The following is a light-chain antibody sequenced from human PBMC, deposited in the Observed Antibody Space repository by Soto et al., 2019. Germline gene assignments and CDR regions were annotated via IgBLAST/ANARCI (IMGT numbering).Light chain of an antibody. CDR1: SSDVGGYNS. V-gene: IGLV2-14*01. J-gene: IGLJ1*01. CDR2: EVN. CDR3: TSYTNSNTYV. Sequence: QSALTPPASVSGSPGQSITVSCTGTSSDVGGYNSVSWYQQHPGKTPKLMIFEVNNRPSGVSNRFSGSKSGNTASLTISGLQAEDEADYYCTSYTNSNTYVFGTGTKLTVL.